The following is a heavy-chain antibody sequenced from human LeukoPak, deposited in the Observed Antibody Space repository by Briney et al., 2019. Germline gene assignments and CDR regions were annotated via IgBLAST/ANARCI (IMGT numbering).Heavy chain of an antibody. CDR2: ISAYNGNT. J-gene: IGHJ4*02. Sequence: ASVKVSCKASGYTFTSYGISWVRQAPGQGLDWMGWISAYNGNTNYAQKLQGRVTMTTDTSTSTAYMELRSLRSDDTAVYYCARDEGGCYTATLLFDYWGQGTLVTVSS. CDR1: GYTFTSYG. CDR3: ARDEGGCYTATLLFDY. V-gene: IGHV1-18*01. D-gene: IGHD2-15*01.